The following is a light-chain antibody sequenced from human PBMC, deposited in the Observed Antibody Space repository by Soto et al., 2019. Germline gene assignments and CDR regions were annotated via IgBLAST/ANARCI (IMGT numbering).Light chain of an antibody. J-gene: IGKJ1*01. CDR1: QSVSSSY. Sequence: EIVLTQSPGTLSLSPGERATLSCRASQSVSSSYLAWYQQKPSQAPRLLIYGTSSRATGIPDRFSGSGSGTDFTLTISRLEPEDFAVYYCQRYGISHTWTFGQGTKVDI. CDR2: GTS. V-gene: IGKV3-20*01. CDR3: QRYGISHTWT.